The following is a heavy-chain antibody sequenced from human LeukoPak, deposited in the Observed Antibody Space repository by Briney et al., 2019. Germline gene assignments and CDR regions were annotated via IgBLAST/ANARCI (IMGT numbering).Heavy chain of an antibody. CDR1: GFTFDDYA. J-gene: IGHJ3*02. CDR3: AKEDVTAMGGGAFDI. Sequence: PGGSLRLSCAASGFTFDDYAMHWVRQAPGKGLEWVSGISWNSGSIGYADSVKGRFTISRDNAKNSLYLQMNSLRAEDTALYYCAKEDVTAMGGGAFDIWGQGTMVTVSS. CDR2: ISWNSGSI. V-gene: IGHV3-9*01. D-gene: IGHD2-21*02.